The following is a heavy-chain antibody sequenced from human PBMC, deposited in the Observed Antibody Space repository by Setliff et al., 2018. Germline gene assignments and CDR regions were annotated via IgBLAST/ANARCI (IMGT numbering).Heavy chain of an antibody. CDR3: RVWVDMIEVDS. CDR2: IYPSGGT. CDR1: GGSISSGHYY. J-gene: IGHJ4*02. D-gene: IGHD3-22*01. Sequence: TSETLSLTCTVSGGSISSGHYYWNWIRQPAGKGLEWIGRIYPSGGTNYNPSLKSRVTISVDTSKNHFSLKLTSVTAADTAVYYCRVWVDMIEVDSWAQGTLVTVSS. V-gene: IGHV4-61*02.